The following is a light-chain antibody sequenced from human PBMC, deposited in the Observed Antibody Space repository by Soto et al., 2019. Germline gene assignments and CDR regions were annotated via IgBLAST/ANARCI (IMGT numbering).Light chain of an antibody. Sequence: HSVLTQPASVSGSPGQSITISCTGTSSDVGAYNYVSWYQQYPGKAPKVIIFEVRKRPSGVSNRFSGSKSGDTASLTISGLQAEDEADYYCSSYRSSTTFVFGTGTKVTVL. CDR2: EVR. V-gene: IGLV2-14*01. J-gene: IGLJ1*01. CDR1: SSDVGAYNY. CDR3: SSYRSSTTFV.